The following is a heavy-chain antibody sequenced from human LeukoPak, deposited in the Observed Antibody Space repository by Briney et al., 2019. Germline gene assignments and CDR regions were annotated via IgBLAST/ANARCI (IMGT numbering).Heavy chain of an antibody. V-gene: IGHV4-61*02. D-gene: IGHD2-2*02. CDR2: IYTSGST. J-gene: IGHJ4*02. Sequence: KPSQTLSLTRTVSGGSISSGSYYWSWIRQPAGKGLEWIGRIYTSGSTNYNPSLKSRVTISVDTSKNQFSLKLSSVTAADTAVYYCAGAYCSSTSCYKGPFDYWGQGTLVTVSS. CDR3: AGAYCSSTSCYKGPFDY. CDR1: GGSISSGSYY.